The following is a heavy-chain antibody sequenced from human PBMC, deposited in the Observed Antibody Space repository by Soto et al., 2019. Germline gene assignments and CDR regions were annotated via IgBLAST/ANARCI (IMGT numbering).Heavy chain of an antibody. CDR2: IFYSGST. D-gene: IGHD6-19*01. CDR3: ARRYGWLYFDY. V-gene: IGHV4-39*01. J-gene: IGHJ4*02. CDR1: GDSISSSNYF. Sequence: SETLSLTCTVSGDSISSSNYFWGWIRQPPGKGLEWIGTIFYSGSTYYNPSLKSRVTISVDTSKNQFSLRLTSVTAADTALYYCARRYGWLYFDYWGQGSLVT.